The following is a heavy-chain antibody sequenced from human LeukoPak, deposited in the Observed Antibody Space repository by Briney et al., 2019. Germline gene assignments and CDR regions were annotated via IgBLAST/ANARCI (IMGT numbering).Heavy chain of an antibody. CDR1: GFTFSDYD. CDR2: ISSSVSTI. Sequence: PGASLRLSCAASGFTFSDYDMSWIRQAPGKGLEWVSYISSSVSTIYYADSVKGRLTISRDNAKNSLYLQMNSLRAEDTAVYYCARSVGLGRSKQYYFDYGGQGTLVTVSS. V-gene: IGHV3-11*04. CDR3: ARSVGLGRSKQYYFDY. J-gene: IGHJ4*02. D-gene: IGHD1/OR15-1a*01.